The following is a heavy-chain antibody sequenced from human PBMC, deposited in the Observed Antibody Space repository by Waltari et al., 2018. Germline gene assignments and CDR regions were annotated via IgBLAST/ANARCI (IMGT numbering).Heavy chain of an antibody. J-gene: IGHJ4*02. V-gene: IGHV4-38-2*02. CDR3: PREGSVANNHGSFDY. D-gene: IGHD3-10*01. CDR1: SYSISSGYY. Sequence: QVQLQESGPGLVKPSETLSLTCTVSSYSISSGYYWGWLRQPPGKGAEWIESIHHGATTYHNPSLRSRATISLAFCKTRLSLKLKSVTDAATAGYSCPREGSVANNHGSFDYWGQVTLATDSS. CDR2: IHHGATT.